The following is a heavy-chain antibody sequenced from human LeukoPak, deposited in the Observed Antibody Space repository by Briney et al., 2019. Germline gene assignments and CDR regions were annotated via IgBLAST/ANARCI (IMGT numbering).Heavy chain of an antibody. CDR2: IYPGDSDT. D-gene: IGHD5-18*01. J-gene: IGHJ6*02. CDR3: ARVVDTAYYYYYGMDV. CDR1: GYSFTSYW. V-gene: IGHV5-51*01. Sequence: GESLKISCKGSGYSFTSYWIGWVRQMPGKGLEWMGIIYPGDSDTRYSPSFQGQVTISADKSISTAYLQWSSLKASDTAMYYCARVVDTAYYYYYGMDVWGQGTTVTVSS.